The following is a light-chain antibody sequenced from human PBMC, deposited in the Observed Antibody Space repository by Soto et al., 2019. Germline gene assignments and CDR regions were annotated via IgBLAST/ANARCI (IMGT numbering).Light chain of an antibody. CDR2: EVT. CDR1: RSDVGAYNY. CDR3: SSFTSRCTFV. Sequence: QSALTQPASVSGSPGQSIAISCTGTRSDVGAYNYVSWYQQHPGKAPKLMISEVTNRPSGVSDRFSGSKSGNTASLTISGLQAEDEDDYYRSSFTSRCTFVFGTGTKLTVL. V-gene: IGLV2-14*01. J-gene: IGLJ1*01.